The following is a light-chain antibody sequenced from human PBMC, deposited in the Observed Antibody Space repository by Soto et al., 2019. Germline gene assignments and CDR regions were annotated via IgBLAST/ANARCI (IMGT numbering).Light chain of an antibody. Sequence: EIVLTQSPGTLSLSPGERATLSCSASQSVSSSYLAWYQQKPGQAPRLLIYGASSRATGIPDRFSGSGSGTDFTLTISRLEPEDSAIYFCQQYNNWPFSFGQGTRLENK. J-gene: IGKJ5*01. CDR1: QSVSSSY. CDR2: GAS. V-gene: IGKV3-20*01. CDR3: QQYNNWPFS.